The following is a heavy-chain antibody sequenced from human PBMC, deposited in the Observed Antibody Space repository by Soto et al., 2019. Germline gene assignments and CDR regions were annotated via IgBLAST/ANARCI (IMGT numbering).Heavy chain of an antibody. CDR3: AYNSRSGNVAYDA. CDR1: GFTFRSYW. Sequence: EVHLVESGGGLVQPGGSLRLSCAASGFTFRSYWMTWVRQAPGKEPAWVANIHPDGSAKYYVDSVKGRLTNSRDNAKNSLYLQMSSLTPEDTAAYYCAYNSRSGNVAYDAWAQGIMVTVSP. V-gene: IGHV3-7*01. J-gene: IGHJ3*01. CDR2: IHPDGSAK. D-gene: IGHD1-1*01.